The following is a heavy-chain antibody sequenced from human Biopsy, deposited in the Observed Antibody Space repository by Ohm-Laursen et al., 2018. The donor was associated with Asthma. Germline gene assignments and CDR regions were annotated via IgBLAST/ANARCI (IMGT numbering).Heavy chain of an antibody. Sequence: SLRLSCVQAGFKLDEHTMHWVRPAPRKALEWVSGISWISATIGYAASVEVRFTISRYNAKNSVFLHMDSLRPEDMAFYYCAKVCSDWVITESLDYWGQGVLVTVSS. CDR3: AKVCSDWVITESLDY. D-gene: IGHD3-22*01. CDR1: GFKLDEHT. CDR2: ISWISATI. J-gene: IGHJ4*02. V-gene: IGHV3-9*03.